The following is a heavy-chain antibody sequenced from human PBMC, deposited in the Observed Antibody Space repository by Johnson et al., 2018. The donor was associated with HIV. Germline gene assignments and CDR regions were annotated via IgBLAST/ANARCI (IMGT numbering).Heavy chain of an antibody. CDR1: GFTVSSNY. V-gene: IGHV3-53*01. CDR2: IYSGGTT. CDR3: ARAGDYDILTGSLMKGAFDI. D-gene: IGHD3-9*01. Sequence: VQLVESGGGVVQPGGSLRLSCAASGFTVSSNYMSWVRQAPGKGLEWVSVIYSGGTTYYADSVKGRFTISRDNSKNTLYLQMSSLRAEDTAVYYCARAGDYDILTGSLMKGAFDIWGQGTMVTVSS. J-gene: IGHJ3*02.